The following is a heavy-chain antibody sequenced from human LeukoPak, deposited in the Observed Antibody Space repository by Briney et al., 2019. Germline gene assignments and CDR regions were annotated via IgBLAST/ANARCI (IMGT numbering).Heavy chain of an antibody. J-gene: IGHJ4*02. CDR1: GGSINFYY. V-gene: IGHV4-4*07. D-gene: IGHD6-13*01. CDR3: ARGIADPYSFDS. CDR2: IYSTGST. Sequence: SETLSLTCTVSGGSINFYYWSWIRQPAGKGLEWIGRIYSTGSTNYCPSLKSRVTMSVDKSKNQFSLNLSSVTAADTAVYYCARGIADPYSFDSWGQGTLVSVSS.